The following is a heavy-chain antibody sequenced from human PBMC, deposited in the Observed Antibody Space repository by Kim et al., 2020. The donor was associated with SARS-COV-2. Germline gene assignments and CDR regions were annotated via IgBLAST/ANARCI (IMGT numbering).Heavy chain of an antibody. V-gene: IGHV3-21*01. CDR1: GFTFSSYS. CDR3: ASLAGTPLDY. CDR2: ISSSSSYI. Sequence: GGSLRLSCAASGFTFSSYSMNRVRQAPGKGLEWVSSISSSSSYIYYADSVKGRFTISRDNAKNSLYLQMNSLRAEDTAVYYCASLAGTPLDYWGQGTLVTVSS. J-gene: IGHJ4*02. D-gene: IGHD6-13*01.